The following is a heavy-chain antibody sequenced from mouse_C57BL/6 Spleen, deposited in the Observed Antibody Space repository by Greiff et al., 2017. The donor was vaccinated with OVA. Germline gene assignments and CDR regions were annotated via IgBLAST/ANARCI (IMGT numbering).Heavy chain of an antibody. CDR1: GYTFTSYW. CDR3: ARHIRFPLFDY. Sequence: QVQLQQSGGELVKPGASVKMSCKASGYTFTSYWITWVKQRPGQGLEWIGDIYPGSGSTNYNEKFKSKATLTVDTSSSTAYMQLSSLTSEDSAVYYCARHIRFPLFDYWGQGTTLTVSS. CDR2: IYPGSGST. V-gene: IGHV1-55*01. D-gene: IGHD1-1*01. J-gene: IGHJ2*01.